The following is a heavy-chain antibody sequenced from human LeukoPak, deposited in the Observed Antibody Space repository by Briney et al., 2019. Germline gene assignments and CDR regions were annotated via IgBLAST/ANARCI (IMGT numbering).Heavy chain of an antibody. Sequence: ASVKVSCKASGYTFTGYYMHWVRQAPGQGLEWMGWINPNSGGTNYAQKFQGRVTMTRDTSISTAYMELSRLRSEDTAVYYCARALVWLRYFDYWGQGTLVTVSS. CDR1: GYTFTGYY. D-gene: IGHD5-12*01. CDR2: INPNSGGT. J-gene: IGHJ4*02. V-gene: IGHV1-2*02. CDR3: ARALVWLRYFDY.